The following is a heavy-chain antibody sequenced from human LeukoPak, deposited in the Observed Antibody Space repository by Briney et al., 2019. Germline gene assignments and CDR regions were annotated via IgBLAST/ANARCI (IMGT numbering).Heavy chain of an antibody. CDR2: IYHSGST. CDR1: GGCISSSNW. D-gene: IGHD4-23*01. CDR3: ARTGYGGNSGALVDY. J-gene: IGHJ4*02. Sequence: SETLSLTCAVSGGCISSSNWWSWVRQPPGKGLEWIGEIYHSGSTNYNPSLKSRVTISVDKSKNQFSLKLSSVTAADTAVYYCARTGYGGNSGALVDYWGQGTLVTVSS. V-gene: IGHV4-4*02.